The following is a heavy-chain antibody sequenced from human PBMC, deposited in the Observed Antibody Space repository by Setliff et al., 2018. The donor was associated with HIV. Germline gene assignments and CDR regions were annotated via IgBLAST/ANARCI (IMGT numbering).Heavy chain of an antibody. J-gene: IGHJ4*02. V-gene: IGHV4-34*01. CDR1: GGSFSGYS. D-gene: IGHD1-1*01. CDR2: INDNGGA. Sequence: PEETLSLTCAVSGGSFSGYSWTWLRQPPGKALEWIGHINDNGGANYNPSLTTRATISVATPKNQFFLELTSVTAADTAVYYCARGRYNGDSYSGGFYYFDHWDQGSLVTVSS. CDR3: ARGRYNGDSYSGGFYYFDH.